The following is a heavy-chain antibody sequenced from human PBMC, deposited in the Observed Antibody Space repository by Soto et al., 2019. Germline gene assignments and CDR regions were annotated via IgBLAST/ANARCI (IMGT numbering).Heavy chain of an antibody. D-gene: IGHD3-16*02. Sequence: PGGSLRLSCSASGFTFSSYAMHWVRQAPGKGLEFVSAISSNGHSTYYADSVKGRFTISRDNSKNTLYLQMSSLRTEDTAVYYCVKEITFGGVIAPGWDYWGQGTLVTVSS. CDR3: VKEITFGGVIAPGWDY. J-gene: IGHJ4*02. CDR2: ISSNGHST. V-gene: IGHV3-64D*06. CDR1: GFTFSSYA.